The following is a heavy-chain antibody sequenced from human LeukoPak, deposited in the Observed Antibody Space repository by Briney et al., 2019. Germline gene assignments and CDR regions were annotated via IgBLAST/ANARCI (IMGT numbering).Heavy chain of an antibody. J-gene: IGHJ4*02. Sequence: ASVKVSCKASGYTFTSYDINWVRQATGQGHEWMGWMNPNSGNTGYAQKFQGRVTMTRNTSISTAYMELSSLRSEDTAVYYCAREARYCSGGSCYSVYYFDYWGQGTLVTISS. CDR2: MNPNSGNT. D-gene: IGHD2-15*01. CDR3: AREARYCSGGSCYSVYYFDY. V-gene: IGHV1-8*01. CDR1: GYTFTSYD.